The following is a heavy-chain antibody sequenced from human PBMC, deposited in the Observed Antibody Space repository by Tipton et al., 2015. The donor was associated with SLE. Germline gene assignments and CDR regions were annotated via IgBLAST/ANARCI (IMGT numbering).Heavy chain of an antibody. Sequence: SLRLSCAASGFIFSDYYMSWIRQAPGKGLEWVSYISSNGKAKYYADSVKGRFTISRDNAKNSLYLQMNSLRVEDTAVYYCARGRTGEDDYWGQGTRVTVSS. D-gene: IGHD7-27*01. CDR3: ARGRTGEDDY. CDR1: GFIFSDYY. J-gene: IGHJ4*02. V-gene: IGHV3-11*01. CDR2: ISSNGKAK.